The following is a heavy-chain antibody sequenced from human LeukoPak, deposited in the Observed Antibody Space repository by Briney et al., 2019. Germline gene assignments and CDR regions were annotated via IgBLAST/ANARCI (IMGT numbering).Heavy chain of an antibody. J-gene: IGHJ5*02. D-gene: IGHD2-21*01. CDR2: IRSDTTTT. CDR3: VRQGGVGHCYGFDP. V-gene: IGHV3-48*01. CDR1: GFTFSTYS. Sequence: GGSLRLSCATSGFTFSTYSMNWVRQAPGRGLEWISYIRSDTTTTYYADSVKGRFTVSRDNAKSSLYLQMNSLRADDTAVYYCVRQGGVGHCYGFDPWGQGTLVTVSS.